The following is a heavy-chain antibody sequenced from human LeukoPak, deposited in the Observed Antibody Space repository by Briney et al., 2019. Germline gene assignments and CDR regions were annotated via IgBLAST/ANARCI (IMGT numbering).Heavy chain of an antibody. Sequence: PGGSLRLSCAASGFTFDKYAMSWVRQAPGKGLEWVSLISGSTGNTYYADSVQGRFITSRDTSKDMLFLQMNSLRAEDTAVYYCAKVLAGAGTRPLGYWGQGTLVTVSS. J-gene: IGHJ4*02. V-gene: IGHV3-23*01. CDR2: ISGSTGNT. CDR1: GFTFDKYA. D-gene: IGHD1-26*01. CDR3: AKVLAGAGTRPLGY.